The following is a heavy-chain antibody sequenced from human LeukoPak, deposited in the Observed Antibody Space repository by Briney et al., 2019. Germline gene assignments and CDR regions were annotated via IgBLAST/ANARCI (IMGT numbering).Heavy chain of an antibody. CDR1: GYTFTGYY. CDR3: ASSSSSLYYYMDV. Sequence: ASVKVSCKTSGYTFTGYYMHWVRQAPGQGLEWMGWINPNSGGTNYAQKFQGRVTITRDTSASTAYMELSSLRSEDMAVYYCASSSSSLYYYMDVWGKGTTVTVSS. J-gene: IGHJ6*03. CDR2: INPNSGGT. V-gene: IGHV1-2*02. D-gene: IGHD6-13*01.